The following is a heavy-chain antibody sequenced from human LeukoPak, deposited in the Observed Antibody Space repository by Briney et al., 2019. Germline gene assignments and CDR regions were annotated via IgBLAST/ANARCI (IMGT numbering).Heavy chain of an antibody. D-gene: IGHD1-1*01. Sequence: PSETLSLTCAVYGGSFSGYYWSWIRQPPGKGLEWIGEINHSGSTNYNPSLKGRVTISVDTSKNQFSLKLSSVTAADTAVYYCARSSRVRRFDYWGQGTLVTVSS. V-gene: IGHV4-34*01. CDR2: INHSGST. CDR3: ARSSRVRRFDY. J-gene: IGHJ4*02. CDR1: GGSFSGYY.